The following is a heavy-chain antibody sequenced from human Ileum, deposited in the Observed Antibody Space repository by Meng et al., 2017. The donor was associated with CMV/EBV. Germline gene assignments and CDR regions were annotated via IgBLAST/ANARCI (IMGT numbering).Heavy chain of an antibody. CDR2: IYSGGST. V-gene: IGHV3-53*01. CDR3: ARGATVTPSFDY. J-gene: IGHJ4*02. CDR1: GFTVSSNY. Sequence: GGSLRLSCAASGFTVSSNYMSWVRQAPGKGPEWVSVIYSGGSTYYADSVKGRFTISRDNSKNTLYLQMNSLRAEDTAVYYCARGATVTPSFDYWGQGTLVTVSS. D-gene: IGHD4-17*01.